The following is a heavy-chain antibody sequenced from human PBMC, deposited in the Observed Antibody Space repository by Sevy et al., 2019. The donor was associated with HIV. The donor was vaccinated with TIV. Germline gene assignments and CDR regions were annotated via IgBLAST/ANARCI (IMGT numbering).Heavy chain of an antibody. CDR3: LRDGKLVGAGFYYYYMDV. J-gene: IGHJ6*03. V-gene: IGHV3-30-3*01. Sequence: GGSLRLSCAASGFTFSSYAMHWVRQAPGKGLEWLAVISYDGSNKYYADSVKGRFTISRDNSKNTLYLQMNSLRAEDTAVYYWLRDGKLVGAGFYYYYMDVWGKGTTVTVSS. D-gene: IGHD1-26*01. CDR2: ISYDGSNK. CDR1: GFTFSSYA.